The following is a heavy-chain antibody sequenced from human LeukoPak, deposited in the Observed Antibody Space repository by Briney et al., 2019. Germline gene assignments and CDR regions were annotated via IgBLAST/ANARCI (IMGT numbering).Heavy chain of an antibody. D-gene: IGHD3-9*01. J-gene: IGHJ4*02. V-gene: IGHV1-2*02. CDR2: INPNSGGT. CDR1: GYTFTGYY. CDR3: ARDQAATNTQVRFCLD. Sequence: ASVKVSCKASGYTFTGYYMHWVRRAPGQGLEWMGWINPNSGGTAFAQKFRGRVTLTRDTSISTVYMELSRLRSDDTAVYYCARDQAATNTQVRFCLDWGQGTLVTVSS.